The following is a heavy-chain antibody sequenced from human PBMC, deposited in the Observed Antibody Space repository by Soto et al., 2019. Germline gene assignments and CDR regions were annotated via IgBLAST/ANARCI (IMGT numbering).Heavy chain of an antibody. Sequence: SETLSLTCTVSGGSIISYYWSWIRQPPGRGLEWIGFIYYAGSTKYNPSLNSRVTISVDTSKNQFSLTVTSVTAADTAVYYCARRIVATEPFDYWGQGTLVTVSS. J-gene: IGHJ4*02. CDR1: GGSIISYY. CDR3: ARRIVATEPFDY. D-gene: IGHD5-12*01. CDR2: IYYAGST. V-gene: IGHV4-59*08.